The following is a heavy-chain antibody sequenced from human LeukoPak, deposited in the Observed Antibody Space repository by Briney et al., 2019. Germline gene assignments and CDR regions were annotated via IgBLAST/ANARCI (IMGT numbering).Heavy chain of an antibody. CDR1: GFTFDDYG. D-gene: IGHD6-6*01. Sequence: RPGGSLRLSCAASGFTFDDYGMSWVRQAPGKGLEWVSGIDRNGDSTGYADSVEGRFTISRDNAKNSLYLQMDSLRAEDTALYYCARGLEYSSSSGGYWGQGTLVTVSS. J-gene: IGHJ4*02. CDR3: ARGLEYSSSSGGY. V-gene: IGHV3-20*04. CDR2: IDRNGDST.